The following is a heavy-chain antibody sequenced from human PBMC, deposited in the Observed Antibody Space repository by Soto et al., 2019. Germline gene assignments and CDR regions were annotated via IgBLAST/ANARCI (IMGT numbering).Heavy chain of an antibody. CDR1: GFTFSNYG. V-gene: IGHV3-30*18. D-gene: IGHD6-13*01. Sequence: QVQLVESGGGVVQPGRSLRLSCAVSGFTFSNYGMHWVRQAPGKGLEWVSVISYDGSNKYYADSVKGRFTISRDNSKNTLYLQINSLRAEDTAVYYCAKDVSQYSSSWAWYFDYWGQGTLVTVSS. CDR3: AKDVSQYSSSWAWYFDY. J-gene: IGHJ4*02. CDR2: ISYDGSNK.